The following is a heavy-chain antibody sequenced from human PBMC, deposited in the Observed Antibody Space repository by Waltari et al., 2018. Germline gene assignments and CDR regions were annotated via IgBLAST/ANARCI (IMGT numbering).Heavy chain of an antibody. V-gene: IGHV3-21*01. D-gene: IGHD2-2*01. CDR2: ISSSSSYI. Sequence: EVQLVESGGGLVKPGGSLSLSCAASGFTFSSYSMNWVRQAPGQGLAWVSSISSSSSYIYYADSVKGRFTISRDNAKNSLYLQMNSLRAEDTAVYYCARDLLCSSTSCYSYSGMDVWGQGTTVTVSS. CDR1: GFTFSSYS. J-gene: IGHJ6*02. CDR3: ARDLLCSSTSCYSYSGMDV.